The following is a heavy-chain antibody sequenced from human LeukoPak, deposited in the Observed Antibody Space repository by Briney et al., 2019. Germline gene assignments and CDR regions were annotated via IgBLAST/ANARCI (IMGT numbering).Heavy chain of an antibody. J-gene: IGHJ4*02. CDR2: MYYSGRT. CDR3: ARAGSDYDSSGYVDY. V-gene: IGHV4-59*01. D-gene: IGHD3-22*01. Sequence: PSETLSLTCTVSGGSISSYYWSWIRQPPGKGVEWIGYMYYSGRTKYNPPLKSRVTISVDTSKNQFSLKLSSVTAADTAVYYCARAGSDYDSSGYVDYWGQGTLVTVSS. CDR1: GGSISSYY.